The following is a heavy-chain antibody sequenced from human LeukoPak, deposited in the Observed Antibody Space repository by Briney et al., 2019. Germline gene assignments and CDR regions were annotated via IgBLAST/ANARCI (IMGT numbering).Heavy chain of an antibody. CDR3: AKASSGWSFDY. V-gene: IGHV3-30*02. CDR2: IRYDGSNT. CDR1: GFTFSSYG. J-gene: IGHJ4*02. D-gene: IGHD6-19*01. Sequence: GRSLSLSCAASGFTFSSYGMHWVRQAPGKGLEWVAFIRYDGSNTYYADSVKGRFTISRDNSKNTLYLQMNSLRAEDTAVYYCAKASSGWSFDYWGQGTLVTVSS.